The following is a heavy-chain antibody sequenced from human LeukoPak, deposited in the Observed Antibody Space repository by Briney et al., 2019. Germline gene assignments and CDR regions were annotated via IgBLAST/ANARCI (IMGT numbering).Heavy chain of an antibody. V-gene: IGHV3-7*03. CDR2: IKEDGSQK. Sequence: PGGSLRLSCAASGFTLSSYAMHWVRQAPGKGLEWVANIKEDGSQKHYADSVKGRFTISRDNAKNSLYLQLNSLRAEDTAMYYCAGDRGYLQFDYWGQGTLVTVSS. CDR1: GFTLSSYA. CDR3: AGDRGYLQFDY. J-gene: IGHJ4*02. D-gene: IGHD3-10*01.